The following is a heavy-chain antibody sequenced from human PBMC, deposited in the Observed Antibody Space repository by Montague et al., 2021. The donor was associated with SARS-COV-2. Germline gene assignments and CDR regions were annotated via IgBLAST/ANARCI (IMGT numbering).Heavy chain of an antibody. D-gene: IGHD2-2*01. J-gene: IGHJ6*02. Sequence: TLSLTCTVSGGSISSGGYYWSWIRQHPGKGLEWIGHIDYSGXTXYXXXXKXRVTISVDTSKNQFSLKLRSVTAADTAVYYCAREKRHYCSSTSCYDNYYYYYGMDVWGQGTTVTVSS. CDR2: IDYSGXT. CDR1: GGSISSGGYY. V-gene: IGHV4-31*03. CDR3: AREKRHYCSSTSCYDNYYYYYGMDV.